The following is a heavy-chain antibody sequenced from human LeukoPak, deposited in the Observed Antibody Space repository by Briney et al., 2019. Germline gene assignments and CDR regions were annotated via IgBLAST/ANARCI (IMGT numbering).Heavy chain of an antibody. Sequence: SETLSLTCTVSGGSISSYYWSWIRQPPGKGLEWIGYIYYSGSTNYNPSLKSRVTISVDTSKNQFSLKLSSVTAADTAVYYCAREGNWHYAFDIWGQGTMVTVSS. CDR1: GGSISSYY. D-gene: IGHD1-7*01. CDR3: AREGNWHYAFDI. V-gene: IGHV4-59*12. J-gene: IGHJ3*02. CDR2: IYYSGST.